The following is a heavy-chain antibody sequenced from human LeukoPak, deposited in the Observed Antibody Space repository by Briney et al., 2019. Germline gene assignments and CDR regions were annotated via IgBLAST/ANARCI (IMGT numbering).Heavy chain of an antibody. CDR1: GGSISSSSYY. V-gene: IGHV4-39*01. D-gene: IGHD6-13*01. CDR3: AIQGYSSSWTPRYYYYYGMDV. CDR2: IYYSGST. J-gene: IGHJ6*02. Sequence: PSETLSLTCTVSGGSISSSSYYWGWIRQPPGKGLEWIGSIYYSGSTYYNPPLKSRVTISVDTSKNQFSLKLSSVTAADTAVYYCAIQGYSSSWTPRYYYYYGMDVWGQGTTVTVSS.